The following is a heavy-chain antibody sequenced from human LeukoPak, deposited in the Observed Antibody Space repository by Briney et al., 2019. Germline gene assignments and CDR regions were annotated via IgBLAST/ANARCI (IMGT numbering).Heavy chain of an antibody. CDR3: ARGRGGTMVRGEYGMDV. D-gene: IGHD3-10*01. J-gene: IGHJ6*04. Sequence: ASVKVPCKACGYTFTGYYMHWVRQALGKGLEGMGWINPNSGGTNYAQKCQGWVTMTRDTSISTAYMELSRLRSDDTAVYYCARGRGGTMVRGEYGMDVWGKGTTVTVSS. V-gene: IGHV1-2*04. CDR1: GYTFTGYY. CDR2: INPNSGGT.